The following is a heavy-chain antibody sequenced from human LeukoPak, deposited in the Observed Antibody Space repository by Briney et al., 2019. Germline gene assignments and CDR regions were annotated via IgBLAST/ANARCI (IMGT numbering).Heavy chain of an antibody. Sequence: GGCLRLSCAASGFTFSSYEMNWVRQAPGKGLEWVSYISSSGSTIYYADSVEGRFTISRDNVKNSLFLQMNSLRAEDTSFYFCAREWDYYDSSGGHAFDIWGPGTLVTVSS. CDR1: GFTFSSYE. CDR3: AREWDYYDSSGGHAFDI. J-gene: IGHJ3*02. V-gene: IGHV3-48*03. CDR2: ISSSGSTI. D-gene: IGHD3-22*01.